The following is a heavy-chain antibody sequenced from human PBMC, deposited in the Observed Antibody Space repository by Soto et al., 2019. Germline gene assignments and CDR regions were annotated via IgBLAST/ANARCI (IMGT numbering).Heavy chain of an antibody. CDR2: MNPNSGNT. D-gene: IGHD1-20*01. CDR3: ARTNWKPYYYGMDV. J-gene: IGHJ6*02. V-gene: IGHV1-8*01. CDR1: GYTFTSYD. Sequence: ASVKVSCKASGYTFTSYDINWVRQATGQGLEWMGWMNPNSGNTGYAQKFQGRVAMTRNTSISTACMELSSLRSEDTAVYYCARTNWKPYYYGMDVWGQGTTVTVSS.